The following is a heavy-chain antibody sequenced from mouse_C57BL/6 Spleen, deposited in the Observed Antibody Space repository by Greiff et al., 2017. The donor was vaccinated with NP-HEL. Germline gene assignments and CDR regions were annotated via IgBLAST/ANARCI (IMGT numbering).Heavy chain of an antibody. CDR2: IYPRDGST. V-gene: IGHV1-85*01. Sequence: VKLVESGPELVKPGASVKLSCKASGYTFTSYDINWVKQRPGQGLEWIGWIYPRDGSTKYNEKFKGKATLTVDTSSSTAYMELHSLTSEDSAVYFCARSRYYYGSSYLWYFDVWGTGTTVTVSS. CDR3: ARSRYYYGSSYLWYFDV. CDR1: GYTFTSYD. D-gene: IGHD1-1*01. J-gene: IGHJ1*03.